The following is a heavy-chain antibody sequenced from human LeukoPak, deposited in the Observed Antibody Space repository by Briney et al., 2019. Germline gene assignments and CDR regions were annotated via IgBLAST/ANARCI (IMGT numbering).Heavy chain of an antibody. CDR3: ARVVSGSYYRGYFDY. V-gene: IGHV1-2*02. CDR2: INPNSGGT. J-gene: IGHJ4*02. CDR1: RYTFTGYY. Sequence: ATVKVSCKASRYTFTGYYMHWLRQAPGQGLEWMGWINPNSGGTNYAQKFQGRVTMTRDTSISTAYMELSRLRSDDTAVYYCARVVSGSYYRGYFDYWGQGTLVTVSS. D-gene: IGHD1-26*01.